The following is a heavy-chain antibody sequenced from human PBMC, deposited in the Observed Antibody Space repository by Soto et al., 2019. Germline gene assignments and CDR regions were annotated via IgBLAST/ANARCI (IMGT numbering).Heavy chain of an antibody. J-gene: IGHJ6*03. D-gene: IGHD2-21*01. Sequence: QVQLVQSGAEVKKPGASVKVSCKASGYTFTGYYMHWVRQAPGQGLEWMGWINPNSGGTNYAQKFQGWVTMTRDTSISTAYMELSRLRSDDTAVYYCARGGAITRGGDYYYYMDVWGKGTTVTVSS. V-gene: IGHV1-2*04. CDR3: ARGGAITRGGDYYYYMDV. CDR2: INPNSGGT. CDR1: GYTFTGYY.